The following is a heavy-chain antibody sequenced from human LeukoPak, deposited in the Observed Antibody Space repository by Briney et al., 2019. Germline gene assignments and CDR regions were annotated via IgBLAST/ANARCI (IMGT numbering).Heavy chain of an antibody. CDR3: ARVPKYYDFWSGHGFDY. Sequence: PSESLSLTFTVSGGSIISGDYYWSCIRQPPGKGMEWTGHIYYSGSTYYTPPLKNRDTPSLDTSKNQFCLKLSSVTAADTAVYYCARVPKYYDFWSGHGFDYWGQGTLVTVSS. V-gene: IGHV4-30-4*08. CDR1: GGSIISGDYY. J-gene: IGHJ4*02. CDR2: IYYSGST. D-gene: IGHD3-3*01.